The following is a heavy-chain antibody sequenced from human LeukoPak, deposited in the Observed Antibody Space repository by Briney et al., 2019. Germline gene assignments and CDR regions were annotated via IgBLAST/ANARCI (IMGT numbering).Heavy chain of an antibody. J-gene: IGHJ4*02. CDR2: VYYNGNT. CDR3: ARTTSSGWSRFFDF. V-gene: IGHV4-59*01. D-gene: IGHD6-19*01. CDR1: TCSIGRDY. Sequence: SETLSLTCTLSTCSIGRDYWSWIRQPPGKGLECIGYVYYNGNTIYNPSLKSRVTISVDTSKNQFSLNVTSVTAADTAVYYCARTTSSGWSRFFDFWSQGSLVTVSS.